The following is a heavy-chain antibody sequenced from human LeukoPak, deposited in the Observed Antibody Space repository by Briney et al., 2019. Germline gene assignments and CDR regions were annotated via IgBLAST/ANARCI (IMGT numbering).Heavy chain of an antibody. V-gene: IGHV3-30*18. CDR1: GFTFSSYG. Sequence: SGRALRLSCAASGFTFSSYGMHWVRQAPGKGLEWVAVISYDGNNKYDADSVKGRFTISRDNSTNTLYVQMNSLRVDDTAVYYCAKESYYSGSYFDYWGQGTLVTVSS. J-gene: IGHJ4*02. D-gene: IGHD3-10*01. CDR2: ISYDGNNK. CDR3: AKESYYSGSYFDY.